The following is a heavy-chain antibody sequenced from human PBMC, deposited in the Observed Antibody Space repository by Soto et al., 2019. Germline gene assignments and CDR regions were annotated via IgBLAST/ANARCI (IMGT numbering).Heavy chain of an antibody. D-gene: IGHD2-2*01. J-gene: IGHJ5*02. V-gene: IGHV3-64D*06. Sequence: GGSLRLSCSASGFTFSSYAMHWVRQAPGKGLEYVSAISSNGGSTYYADSVKGRFTISRDNSKNTLYLQMSSLRAEDTAVYYCVGYCSSTSCYNNWFDPGGQGTLVTVSS. CDR2: ISSNGGST. CDR3: VGYCSSTSCYNNWFDP. CDR1: GFTFSSYA.